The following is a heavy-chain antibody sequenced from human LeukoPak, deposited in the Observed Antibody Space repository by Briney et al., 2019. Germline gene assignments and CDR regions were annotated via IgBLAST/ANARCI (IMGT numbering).Heavy chain of an antibody. CDR3: ARLVLRYFDWLLYGYYFDY. V-gene: IGHV4-34*01. CDR1: GGSFSGYC. Sequence: SETLPLTCAVYGGSFSGYCWSWIRQPPGKGLEWIGEINHSGSTNYNPSLKSRVTISVDTSKNQFSLKLSSVTAADTAVYYCARLVLRYFDWLLYGYYFDYWGQGTLVTVSS. CDR2: INHSGST. D-gene: IGHD3-9*01. J-gene: IGHJ4*02.